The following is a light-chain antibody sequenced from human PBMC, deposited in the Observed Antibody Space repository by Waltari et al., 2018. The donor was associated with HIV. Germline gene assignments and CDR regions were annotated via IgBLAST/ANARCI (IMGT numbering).Light chain of an antibody. V-gene: IGKV1-NL1*01. CDR2: GAF. J-gene: IGKJ4*01. CDR3: QQYFGLPLT. Sequence: DIQMTQSPSSLSASVGDTVTITCRASQDISNSLSSFQQQPGKVPKLLVHGAFMLQRGVPSRFRGSGSGTDYTLTISGLQAEDFATYFCQQYFGLPLTFGGGTRVEI. CDR1: QDISNS.